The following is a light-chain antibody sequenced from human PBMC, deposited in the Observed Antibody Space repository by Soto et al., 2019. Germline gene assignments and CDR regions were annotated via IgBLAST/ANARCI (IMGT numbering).Light chain of an antibody. J-gene: IGLJ7*01. Sequence: QPVLTQSPSASASLGASVKLTCTLHSGHSSYAVAWHQQQPEKGPRFVMKVNSDGSHRKGDGIPDRFSGSSFGAERYLTISSLHSEDEADYYCQTWVAGIVAFGGGTQLTVL. V-gene: IGLV4-69*01. CDR2: VNSDGSH. CDR3: QTWVAGIVA. CDR1: SGHSSYA.